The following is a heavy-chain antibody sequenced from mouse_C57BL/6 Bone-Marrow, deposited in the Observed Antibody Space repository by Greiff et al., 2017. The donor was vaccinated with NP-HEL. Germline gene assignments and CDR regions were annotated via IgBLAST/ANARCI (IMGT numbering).Heavy chain of an antibody. D-gene: IGHD2-1*01. Sequence: VKLVESGPELVKPGASVKLSCKASGYTFTSYDINWVKQRPGQGLEWIGWIYPRDGSTKYNEKFKGKATLTVDTSSSTAYMELHSLTTEDSAVSFCERRPLYYPYAMDYWGQGTSVTVSS. J-gene: IGHJ4*01. CDR2: IYPRDGST. V-gene: IGHV1-85*01. CDR3: ERRPLYYPYAMDY. CDR1: GYTFTSYD.